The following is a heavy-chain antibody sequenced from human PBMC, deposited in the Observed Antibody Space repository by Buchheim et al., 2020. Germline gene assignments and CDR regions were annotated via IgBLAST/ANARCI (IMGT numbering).Heavy chain of an antibody. CDR1: GGSISSSSYY. J-gene: IGHJ6*02. V-gene: IGHV4-39*01. Sequence: QLQLQESGPGLVKPSETLSLTCTVSGGSISSSSYYWGWIRQPPGRGLEWIGSIYSSGSAYYNPSLKSRVTISVDTSKNQFSLKLTSVTAADTAVYSCARHWYCTGGGCPHGWNVWGQGTT. CDR2: IYSSGSA. D-gene: IGHD2-8*02. CDR3: ARHWYCTGGGCPHGWNV.